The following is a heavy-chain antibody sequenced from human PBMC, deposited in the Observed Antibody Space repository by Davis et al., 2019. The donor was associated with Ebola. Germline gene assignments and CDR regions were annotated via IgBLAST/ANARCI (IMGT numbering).Heavy chain of an antibody. D-gene: IGHD6-19*01. Sequence: SETLSLTCTVSGGSISSYYWSWIRQPPGKGLEWIGYIYYSGSTNYNPSLKSRVTISVDTSKNQFSLKLSSVTAADTAVYYCARDSPIAVAGISDYWGQGTLVTVSS. J-gene: IGHJ4*02. V-gene: IGHV4-59*12. CDR3: ARDSPIAVAGISDY. CDR2: IYYSGST. CDR1: GGSISSYY.